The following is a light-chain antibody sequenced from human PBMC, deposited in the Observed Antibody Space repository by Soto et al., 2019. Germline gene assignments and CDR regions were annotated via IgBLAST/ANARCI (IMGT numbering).Light chain of an antibody. J-gene: IGKJ1*01. Sequence: DIQMTQSPSSLSASVEDRVIITCRASQSISNHLNWYQQKPGKAPKLLIFAASSLQSGVPSRFSGSRCGPNFTLTICSLQPEHFATYYWQQSYSCPPMFGQGTKVDI. CDR1: QSISNH. CDR2: AAS. CDR3: QQSYSCPPM. V-gene: IGKV1-39*01.